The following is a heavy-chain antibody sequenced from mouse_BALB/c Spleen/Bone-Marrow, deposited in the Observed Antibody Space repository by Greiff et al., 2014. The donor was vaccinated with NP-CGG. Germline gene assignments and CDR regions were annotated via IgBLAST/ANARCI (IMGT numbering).Heavy chain of an antibody. D-gene: IGHD2-3*01. J-gene: IGHJ3*01. CDR3: VRDDGYYVGSWFVY. CDR2: ILPGFGYT. CDR1: GYTFSSNW. Sequence: VQLVESGAGLMKPGASVKISCKATGYTFSSNWLEWVKQRPGHGLEWIGEILPGFGYTNYNEKFKGKATFTADTSSNTAYLQLSSLASEDTAVHYCVRDDGYYVGSWFVYWGQGTLVTVSA. V-gene: IGHV1-9*01.